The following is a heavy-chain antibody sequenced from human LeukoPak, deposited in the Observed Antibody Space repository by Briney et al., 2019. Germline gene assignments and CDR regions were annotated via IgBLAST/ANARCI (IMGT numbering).Heavy chain of an antibody. CDR1: GFSFSRYA. CDR2: ISGDGTST. J-gene: IGHJ4*02. V-gene: IGHV3-23*01. CDR3: ATTWFKFDY. D-gene: IGHD3-22*01. Sequence: GGSLRLSCAASGFSFSRYAMTWVRQAPGKGLEWVSSISGDGTSTYYIDSVKGRFTISRDNSKNTLYLQMNSLRAEDTAVYYCATTWFKFDYWGQGTLVTVSS.